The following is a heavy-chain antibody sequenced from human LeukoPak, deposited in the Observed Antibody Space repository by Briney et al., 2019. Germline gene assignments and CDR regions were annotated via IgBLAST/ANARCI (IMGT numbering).Heavy chain of an antibody. CDR1: GYTFTGYY. CDR3: ARELTAMVTLRGFDY. J-gene: IGHJ4*02. CDR2: INPNSGGT. Sequence: ASVKVSCTASGYTFTGYYMHWVRQAPGQGLEWMGWINPNSGGTNYAQKFQGRVTMTRDTSISTAYMELSRLRSDDTAVYYCARELTAMVTLRGFDYWGQGTLVTVSS. D-gene: IGHD5-18*01. V-gene: IGHV1-2*02.